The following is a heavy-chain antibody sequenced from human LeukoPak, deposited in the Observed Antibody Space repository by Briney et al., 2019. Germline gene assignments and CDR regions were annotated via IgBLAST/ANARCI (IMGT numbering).Heavy chain of an antibody. J-gene: IGHJ4*02. CDR3: ARLEGAEQQLLDY. CDR1: GYSFISYW. D-gene: IGHD6-13*01. CDR2: SYPGDSAP. Sequence: ESLQISCKGSGYSFISYWMGWVRQRPGECLEGMGISYPGDSAPTYSPSSQRQVTISAAKSISTAYLPWSSLKASATAMYYCARLEGAEQQLLDYWGQGTLVTVSS. V-gene: IGHV5-51*01.